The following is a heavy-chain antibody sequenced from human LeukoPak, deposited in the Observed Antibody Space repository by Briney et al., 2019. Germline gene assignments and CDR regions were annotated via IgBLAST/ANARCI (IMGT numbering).Heavy chain of an antibody. CDR3: ARDPGY. CDR1: GGSFSGYY. V-gene: IGHV4-4*07. Sequence: SETLSLTCAVFGGSFSGYYCSWIRQPAGKGLEWIGRIYTSGSTNYNPSLKSRVTISVDKSKNQFSLKLSSVTAADTAVYYCARDPGYWGQGTLVTVSS. J-gene: IGHJ4*02. CDR2: IYTSGST.